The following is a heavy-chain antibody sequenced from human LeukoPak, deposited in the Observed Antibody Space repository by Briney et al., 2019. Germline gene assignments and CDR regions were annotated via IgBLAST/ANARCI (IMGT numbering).Heavy chain of an antibody. V-gene: IGHV3-7*01. CDR3: ARLCGSSCEGRTDY. D-gene: IGHD6-13*01. Sequence: GGSLRLSCAASGFTFSSYWMSWVRQAPGKGLEWVANIKQDGSEKYYVDSVKGRFTISRDNAKNSLYLQMNSLRAEDTAVYYCARLCGSSCEGRTDYWGQGTLVTVSS. J-gene: IGHJ4*02. CDR2: IKQDGSEK. CDR1: GFTFSSYW.